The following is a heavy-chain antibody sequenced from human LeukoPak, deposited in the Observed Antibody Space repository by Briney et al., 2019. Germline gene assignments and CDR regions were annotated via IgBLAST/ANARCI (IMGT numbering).Heavy chain of an antibody. V-gene: IGHV3-23*01. CDR3: AKDGPFDIVVVPAAKGSLAELRYFDWLPFFDY. CDR2: ISGSGGST. CDR1: GFTFSSYA. D-gene: IGHD2-2*01. Sequence: PGGSLRLSCAASGFTFSSYAMSWVRQAPGKGLEWVSAISGSGGSTYYADSVKGRFTISRDNSKNTLYLQMNSLRAEDTAVYYCAKDGPFDIVVVPAAKGSLAELRYFDWLPFFDYWGQGTLVTVSS. J-gene: IGHJ4*02.